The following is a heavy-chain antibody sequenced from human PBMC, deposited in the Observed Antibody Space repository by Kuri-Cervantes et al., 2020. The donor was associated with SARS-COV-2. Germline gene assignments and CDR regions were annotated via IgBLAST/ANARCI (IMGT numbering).Heavy chain of an antibody. J-gene: IGHJ4*02. CDR1: GFTFSSYA. V-gene: IGHV3-30*04. CDR3: ARSGTLGAPIGH. CDR2: ISYDGSNK. Sequence: GESLKISCAASGFTFSSYAMHWVRQAPGKGLEWVAVISYDGSNKYYADSVKGRFTISRDNAMTSLHLQMSSLRAEDTAVYYCARSGTLGAPIGHWGQGTLVTVSS. D-gene: IGHD1-1*01.